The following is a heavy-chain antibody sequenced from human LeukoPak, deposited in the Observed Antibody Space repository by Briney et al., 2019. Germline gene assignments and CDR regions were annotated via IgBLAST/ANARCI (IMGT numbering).Heavy chain of an antibody. CDR3: ASRDSSGYLDY. V-gene: IGHV4-4*09. J-gene: IGHJ4*02. CDR1: GGSISSYY. D-gene: IGHD3-22*01. CDR2: IYTSGST. Sequence: SETLSLTCTVSGGSISSYYWSWIRQPPGKGLEWIGYIYTSGSTNYNPSLKSRVTISVDTSKNQFSLKLSSVTAADTAVYYCASRDSSGYLDYWGQGTLVTVSS.